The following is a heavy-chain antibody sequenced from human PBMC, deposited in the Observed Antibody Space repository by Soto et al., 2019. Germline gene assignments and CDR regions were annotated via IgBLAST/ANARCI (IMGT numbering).Heavy chain of an antibody. Sequence: EVQLLESGGGLVQPGGSLRLSCAASGFTFSSYAMSWVRQAPGKGLEWVSAISGSGGSTYYADSVKGRFTISRDNSKNTLYLQMNSLRAEDTAVYYCVKDSGYAGSPNYFDYWGQGTLVTVSS. J-gene: IGHJ4*02. V-gene: IGHV3-23*01. CDR3: VKDSGYAGSPNYFDY. CDR1: GFTFSSYA. D-gene: IGHD5-12*01. CDR2: ISGSGGST.